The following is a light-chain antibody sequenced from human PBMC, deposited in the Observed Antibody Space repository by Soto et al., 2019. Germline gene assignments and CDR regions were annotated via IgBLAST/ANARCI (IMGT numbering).Light chain of an antibody. Sequence: IEMTQSPASLSASVGDRVTITCRASQTIATYLNWFQHKSERAPKLLIYTSSGVNSGVSSRFRGSGSGTDFTLTINDVQPEDSATYYCQQSYSSLVTFGAGTKVEIK. V-gene: IGKV1-39*01. CDR3: QQSYSSLVT. J-gene: IGKJ4*01. CDR2: TSS. CDR1: QTIATY.